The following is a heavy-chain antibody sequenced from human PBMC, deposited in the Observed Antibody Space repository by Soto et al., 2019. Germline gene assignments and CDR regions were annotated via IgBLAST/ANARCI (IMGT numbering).Heavy chain of an antibody. CDR1: GFTFKHNA. D-gene: IGHD6-13*01. CDR2: ISFDGSTK. Sequence: QVQLVESGGGVVQPGRSLTIFCTASGFTFKHNAMHWIRQAPAKGLEWVADISFDGSTKNYADSVKGRFTISRDNSKNTLSLQMRALKGEDTATYYCARVGIAESGSNYYDFWGQGTLVAVSS. J-gene: IGHJ4*02. V-gene: IGHV3-30-3*01. CDR3: ARVGIAESGSNYYDF.